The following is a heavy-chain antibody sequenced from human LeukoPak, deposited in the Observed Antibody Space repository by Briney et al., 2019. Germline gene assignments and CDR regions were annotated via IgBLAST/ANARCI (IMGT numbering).Heavy chain of an antibody. CDR1: GFTFSGYA. D-gene: IGHD2-15*01. CDR3: AKDRGCSGGSCYLNWFDP. CDR2: ISGSGGST. J-gene: IGHJ5*02. V-gene: IGHV3-23*01. Sequence: PGGSLRLSCAASGFTFSGYAMSWVRQAPGKGREWVSAISGSGGSTYYADSVKGRFTISRDNSKNTLYLQMNSLRAEDTAVYYCAKDRGCSGGSCYLNWFDPWGQGTLVTVSS.